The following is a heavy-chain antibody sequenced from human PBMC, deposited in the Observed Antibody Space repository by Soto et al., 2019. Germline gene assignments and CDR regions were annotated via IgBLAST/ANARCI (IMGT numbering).Heavy chain of an antibody. V-gene: IGHV3-74*01. CDR1: GFTFRDFW. J-gene: IGHJ4*02. CDR3: TRDDSGHGIDY. D-gene: IGHD1-26*01. CDR2: IPSAGRDV. Sequence: GGPLRLSCEASGFTFRDFWMHWVRQPPGKGPEWVSNIPSAGRDVSYADSVRARFKISRDDARNTLYLQMSDLRVEDTAIYYCTRDDSGHGIDYWGQGTQVTVSS.